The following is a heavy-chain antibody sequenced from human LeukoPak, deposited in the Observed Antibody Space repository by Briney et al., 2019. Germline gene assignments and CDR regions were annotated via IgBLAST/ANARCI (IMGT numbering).Heavy chain of an antibody. CDR3: AASLVRGVIDY. CDR1: GFTVSSNY. V-gene: IGHV3-53*01. D-gene: IGHD3-10*01. CDR2: IYSGGST. J-gene: IGHJ4*02. Sequence: GGSLRLSCAASGFTVSSNYMSWVRQAPGKGLEWVSVIYSGGSTYYADSVKGRFTISRDNSKNTLYLQMNSLRAEDTAVYYCAASLVRGVIDYWGQGTLVTVSS.